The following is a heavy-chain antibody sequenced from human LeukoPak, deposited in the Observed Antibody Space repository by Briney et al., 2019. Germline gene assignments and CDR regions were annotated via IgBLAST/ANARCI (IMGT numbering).Heavy chain of an antibody. CDR3: AKFDGVQLWLPYYYYYMDV. CDR2: TRANGETT. Sequence: GGSLRLSCAASGFTFTHYGMNWVRQAPGKGLEWVSGTRANGETTYYADSVKGRFTISRDNSKNTLYLQMNSLRAEDTAVYYCAKFDGVQLWLPYYYYYMDVWGKGTTVTVSS. CDR1: GFTFTHYG. V-gene: IGHV3-23*01. J-gene: IGHJ6*03. D-gene: IGHD5-18*01.